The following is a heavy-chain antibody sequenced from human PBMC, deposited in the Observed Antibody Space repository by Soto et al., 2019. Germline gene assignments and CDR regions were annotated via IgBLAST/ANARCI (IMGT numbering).Heavy chain of an antibody. Sequence: ASVKVSCKASGYTFSSYAVHWVRQAPGQRLEWMGWINAGYGNTKSSQKFQDRVTISRDTSASTAYMELTGLRSEDTAVYYCARDTGDGTFDFWGQGTLVTVSS. CDR3: ARDTGDGTFDF. D-gene: IGHD7-27*01. CDR1: GYTFSSYA. V-gene: IGHV1-3*01. J-gene: IGHJ4*02. CDR2: INAGYGNT.